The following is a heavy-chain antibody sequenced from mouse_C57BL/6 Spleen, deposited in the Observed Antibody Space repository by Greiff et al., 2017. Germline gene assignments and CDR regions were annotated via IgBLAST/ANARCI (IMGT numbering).Heavy chain of an antibody. J-gene: IGHJ1*03. V-gene: IGHV5-17*01. D-gene: IGHD2-4*01. CDR3: ARGDYDWYFDV. CDR1: GFTFSDYG. CDR2: ISSGSSTI. Sequence: EVKVVESGGGLVKPGGSLKLSCAASGFTFSDYGMHWVRQAPEKGLEWVAYISSGSSTIYYADTVKGRFTISRDNAKNTLFLQMTSLRSEDTAMYYCARGDYDWYFDVWGTGTTVTVSS.